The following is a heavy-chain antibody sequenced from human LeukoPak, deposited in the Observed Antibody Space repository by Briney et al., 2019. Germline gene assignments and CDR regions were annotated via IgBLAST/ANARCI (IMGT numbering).Heavy chain of an antibody. CDR2: VHLSGRT. CDR1: GGSISSTNW. CDR3: AREGGPYRPLDY. Sequence: PSETLSLTCGVSGGSISSTNWWTWVRQPPGEGLEWIGEVHLSGRTNYNPSLESRVTMSVDMSENHISLKLTSVTAADTAVYYCAREGGPYRPLDYSGQGTMVTVSS. J-gene: IGHJ4*02. V-gene: IGHV4-4*02.